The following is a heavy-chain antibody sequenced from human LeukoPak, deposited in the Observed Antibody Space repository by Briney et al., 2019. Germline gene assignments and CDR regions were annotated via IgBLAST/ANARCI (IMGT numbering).Heavy chain of an antibody. V-gene: IGHV3-23*01. D-gene: IGHD2-15*01. CDR1: GVTFSSYA. CDR3: AKGGGYSRNAFDI. J-gene: IGHJ3*02. Sequence: DPGGSLRLSCAASGVTFSSYALSWVRQPPGKGLEWVSTISAPGGNPYYADPVTGRFTISRDSSNSTLYLQMNSLRAEDTAVYYCAKGGGYSRNAFDIWGQGTMVTVSS. CDR2: ISAPGGNP.